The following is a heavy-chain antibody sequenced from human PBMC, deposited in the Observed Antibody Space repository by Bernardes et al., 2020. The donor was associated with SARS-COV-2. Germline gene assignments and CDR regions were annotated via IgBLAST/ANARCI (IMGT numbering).Heavy chain of an antibody. Sequence: GGSLRLSCAVSGFNFDSYAMSWVRQAPGKGLEWVSAISVSGGSTYYADSVKGRFTISRDNSENTLYLQMNSLRAEDTAVYYCARGGNWNGVPILLGVDWFDSWGQGTLVTVSS. D-gene: IGHD1-20*01. V-gene: IGHV3-23*01. CDR3: ARGGNWNGVPILLGVDWFDS. CDR2: ISVSGGST. CDR1: GFNFDSYA. J-gene: IGHJ5*01.